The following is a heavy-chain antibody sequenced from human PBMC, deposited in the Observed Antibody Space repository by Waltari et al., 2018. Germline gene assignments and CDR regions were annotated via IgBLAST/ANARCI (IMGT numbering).Heavy chain of an antibody. CDR1: GDTFSSYA. CDR3: ARGPIVGATFDY. CDR2: IIPVLGRT. V-gene: IGHV1-69*11. D-gene: IGHD1-26*01. Sequence: QVQLVQSGAEVKKPGSSVRVPCKASGDTFSSYAISWVRQAPGQGLEWMGGIIPVLGRTSYAQRFEGRVTVTADESTNTAYMDLTSLRSEDTAMYYCARGPIVGATFDYWGQGTLVTVSS. J-gene: IGHJ4*02.